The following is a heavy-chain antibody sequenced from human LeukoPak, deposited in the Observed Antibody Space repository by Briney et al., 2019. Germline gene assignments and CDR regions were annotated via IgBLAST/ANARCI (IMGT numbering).Heavy chain of an antibody. V-gene: IGHV3-53*01. CDR1: GITVSSHY. CDR3: ARDLLY. J-gene: IGHJ4*02. D-gene: IGHD1-26*01. CDR2: IYGVDGT. Sequence: PGGSLRLSRAASGITVSSHYMNWVRRAPGKGLEWVSVIYGVDGTSYADSVKGRFTISRDNSKNTVYLQMNSLGAEDTAVYYCARDLLYWGQGTLVTVSS.